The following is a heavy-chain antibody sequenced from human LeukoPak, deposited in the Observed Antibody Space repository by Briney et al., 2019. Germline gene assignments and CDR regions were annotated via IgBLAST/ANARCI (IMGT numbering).Heavy chain of an antibody. D-gene: IGHD5-18*01. CDR1: GFTFDDYA. J-gene: IGHJ4*02. V-gene: IGHV3-9*03. CDR3: AKGMGYSYGSGFDY. CDR2: ISWNSGSI. Sequence: GRSLRLSCAASGFTFDDYAMHWVRQAPGKGLEWVSGISWNSGSIGYADSVKGRFTISRDYAKNSLYLQMNSLRAEDMALYYCAKGMGYSYGSGFDYWGQGTLVTVSS.